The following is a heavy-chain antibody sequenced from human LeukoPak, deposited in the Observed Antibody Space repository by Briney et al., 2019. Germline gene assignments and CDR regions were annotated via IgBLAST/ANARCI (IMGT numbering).Heavy chain of an antibody. D-gene: IGHD6-19*01. Sequence: SETLSLTCTVSGGSISSYYWSWIRQPPGKGLEWIGYIYYSGSTNYNPSLKSRVTISVDTSKNQFSLKLSSVTAADTAVYYCARARQWLVRSPFDYWGQGTLVTVSS. CDR2: IYYSGST. V-gene: IGHV4-59*12. CDR1: GGSISSYY. J-gene: IGHJ4*02. CDR3: ARARQWLVRSPFDY.